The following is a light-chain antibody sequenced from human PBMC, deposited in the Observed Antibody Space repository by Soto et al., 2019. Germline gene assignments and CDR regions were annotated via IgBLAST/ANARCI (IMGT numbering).Light chain of an antibody. CDR1: SSDVGGYNY. CDR2: DVG. Sequence: QSVLTQPRSVSGPPGQSVTISCTGTSSDVGGYNYVSWYQQHPGKAPKLMIYDVGKRPSGVPALCSGSKSDNTAYLTISGLQAENEAYYYCCSYAGSYTLVFGTGTRVTVL. V-gene: IGLV2-11*01. J-gene: IGLJ1*01. CDR3: CSYAGSYTLV.